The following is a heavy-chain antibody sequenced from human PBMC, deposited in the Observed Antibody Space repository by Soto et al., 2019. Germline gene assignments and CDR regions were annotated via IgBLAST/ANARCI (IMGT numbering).Heavy chain of an antibody. J-gene: IGHJ6*02. CDR2: IGITGDT. V-gene: IGHV3-13*01. CDR3: TRQRPPSYYYGMDV. CDR1: GFTISGYD. D-gene: IGHD1-1*01. Sequence: GGSLRLSCAASGFTISGYDMYWVRQGTGKSLERVSRIGITGDTNYAGSVKGRFTISRESAKNSLYLQMNGLRAGDTAVYYCTRQRPPSYYYGMDVWGQGTTVTVSS.